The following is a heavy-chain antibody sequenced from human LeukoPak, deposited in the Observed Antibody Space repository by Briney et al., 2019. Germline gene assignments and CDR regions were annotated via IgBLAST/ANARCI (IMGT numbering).Heavy chain of an antibody. V-gene: IGHV3-23*01. CDR2: ISGSGGST. CDR1: GFTFSSYA. J-gene: IGHJ4*02. D-gene: IGHD2-15*01. CDR3: ARMLSGGSCYDY. Sequence: GGSLRLSCAASGFTFSSYAMSWVRQAPGKGLEWVSAISGSGGSTYYADSVKGRFTISRDNSKNTLYLQMNSLRAEDTAVYYCARMLSGGSCYDYWGQGTLVTVSS.